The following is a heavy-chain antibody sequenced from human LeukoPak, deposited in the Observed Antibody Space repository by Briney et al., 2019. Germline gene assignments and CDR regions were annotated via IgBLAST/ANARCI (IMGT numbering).Heavy chain of an antibody. CDR1: GGSFSGYY. D-gene: IGHD5-18*01. V-gene: IGHV4-34*01. CDR2: INHSGST. CDR3: ATHSYGPFDY. Sequence: KPSETLSLTCAVYGGSFSGYYWSWIRQPPGKGLEWIGEINHSGSTNYNPSLKNRVTISVDTSKNQFSLKLSSVTAADTAVYYCATHSYGPFDYWGQGTLVTVSS. J-gene: IGHJ4*02.